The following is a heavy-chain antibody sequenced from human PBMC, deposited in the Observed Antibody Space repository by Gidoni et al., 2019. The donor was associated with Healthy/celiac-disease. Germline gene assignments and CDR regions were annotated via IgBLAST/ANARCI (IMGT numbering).Heavy chain of an antibody. Sequence: QVQLQESGPGLVKPSQTLSLTCTVSGDSISSTSYYWSWIRQPAGKGLEWIGRIYTSGSTNYNPSLKSRVTLSVDTSKNQFSLKLNSVTAADTAVYYCARVTIAAAPTGAFDIWGQGTMVTVSS. CDR1: GDSISSTSYY. J-gene: IGHJ3*02. CDR3: ARVTIAAAPTGAFDI. CDR2: IYTSGST. V-gene: IGHV4-61*02. D-gene: IGHD6-13*01.